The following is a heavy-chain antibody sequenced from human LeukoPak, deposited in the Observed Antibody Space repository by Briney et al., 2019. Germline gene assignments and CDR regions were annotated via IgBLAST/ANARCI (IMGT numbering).Heavy chain of an antibody. CDR2: ISSSSSYI. J-gene: IGHJ4*02. D-gene: IGHD3-22*01. Sequence: TGGSLRLSCAASGFTFSSYSMNWVRQAPGKGLEWVSSISSSSSYIYYADSVKGRFTFSRDNAKNSLYLQMNSLRAEDTAVYYCAQGRSGYYPGYWGQGILVTVSS. V-gene: IGHV3-21*01. CDR1: GFTFSSYS. CDR3: AQGRSGYYPGY.